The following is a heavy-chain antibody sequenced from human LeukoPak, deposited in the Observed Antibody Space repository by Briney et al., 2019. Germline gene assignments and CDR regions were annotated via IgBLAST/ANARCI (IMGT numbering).Heavy chain of an antibody. D-gene: IGHD3-10*01. V-gene: IGHV4-59*01. CDR3: ARVLPNRLLWFGVRAGWFDP. CDR2: IYYSGST. CDR1: GGSISSYY. J-gene: IGHJ5*02. Sequence: SETLSLTCTVSGGSISSYYWSWIRQPPGKGLEWIGYIYYSGSTNYNPSLKSRVTISVDTSKNQFSLKLSSATAADTAVYYCARVLPNRLLWFGVRAGWFDPWGQGTLVTVSS.